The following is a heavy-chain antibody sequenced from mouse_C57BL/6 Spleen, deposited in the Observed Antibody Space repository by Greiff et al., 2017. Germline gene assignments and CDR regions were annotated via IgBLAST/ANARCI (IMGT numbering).Heavy chain of an antibody. J-gene: IGHJ3*01. D-gene: IGHD1-1*01. V-gene: IGHV14-2*01. Sequence: VQLKQSGAELVKPGASVKLSCPASGFNIKDYYMHWVKQRTEQGLEWIGRIDPEDGETKYAPKFQGKATITADPSSNTAYLQLSSLTSEDTAVYYCARVYGGSYGFAYWGQGALVTVSA. CDR2: IDPEDGET. CDR3: ARVYGGSYGFAY. CDR1: GFNIKDYY.